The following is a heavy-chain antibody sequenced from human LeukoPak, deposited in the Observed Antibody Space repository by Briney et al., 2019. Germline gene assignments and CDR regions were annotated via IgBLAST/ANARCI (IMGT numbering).Heavy chain of an antibody. CDR3: ARDYYGYIYGMDV. D-gene: IGHD3-10*01. V-gene: IGHV4-59*01. CDR1: GGSISSYY. CDR2: IYYSGST. J-gene: IGHJ6*02. Sequence: SETLSLTCTVSGGSISSYYWSWIRQPPGKGLEWIGYIYYSGSTNYNPSLKSRVTISVDTSKNQFSLKLSSVTAADTAVYYCARDYYGYIYGMDVWGQGTTVTVSS.